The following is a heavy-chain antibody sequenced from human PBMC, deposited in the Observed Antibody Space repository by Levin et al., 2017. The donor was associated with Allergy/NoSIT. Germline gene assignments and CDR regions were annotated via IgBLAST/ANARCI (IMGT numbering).Heavy chain of an antibody. CDR2: IYYSGST. CDR1: GDSISSYY. CDR3: ARDYYYDSSGYPTGFDY. Sequence: SETLSLTCTVSGDSISSYYWSWIRQPPGKGLEWIGYIYYSGSTNYNPSLKSRVTMSIDTSKNQFSLKLTSVTAADTAVYYCARDYYYDSSGYPTGFDYWGQGTLVTVSS. V-gene: IGHV4-59*01. D-gene: IGHD3-22*01. J-gene: IGHJ4*02.